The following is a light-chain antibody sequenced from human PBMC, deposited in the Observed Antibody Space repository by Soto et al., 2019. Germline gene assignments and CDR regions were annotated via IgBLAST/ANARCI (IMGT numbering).Light chain of an antibody. CDR3: QKYHSAPRT. V-gene: IGKV1-27*01. CDR2: GAS. CDR1: QDISYY. Sequence: DLQMTQSPSSLSASVGDRVTITCRANQDISYYLAWYQQKQGKVPKLLIYGASTLQSGVPSRFSGSGSGTDFTLTISSLQPEDIATYYCQKYHSAPRTFGQGTKVEIK. J-gene: IGKJ1*01.